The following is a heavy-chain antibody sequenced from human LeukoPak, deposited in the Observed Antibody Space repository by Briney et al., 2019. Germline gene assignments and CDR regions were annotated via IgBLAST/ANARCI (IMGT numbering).Heavy chain of an antibody. Sequence: GGSLRLSCAVSGFIFNNYIMNWVRQAPGKGLEWVSSITGSGSFVYYADSVKGRFTISRDNAKNSLFLQMNSLRAEDTAVYYCARDSSGPWCDPWGQGTLVSVSS. CDR3: ARDSSGPWCDP. CDR1: GFIFNNYI. V-gene: IGHV3-21*01. CDR2: ITGSGSFV. J-gene: IGHJ5*02. D-gene: IGHD6-6*01.